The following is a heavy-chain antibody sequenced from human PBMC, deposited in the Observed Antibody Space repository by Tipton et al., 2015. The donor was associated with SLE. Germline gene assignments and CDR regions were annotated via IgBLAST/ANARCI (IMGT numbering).Heavy chain of an antibody. D-gene: IGHD1-26*01. V-gene: IGHV4-59*11. CDR3: ARDKVGATTLDY. CDR2: IYYSGST. J-gene: IGHJ4*02. Sequence: TLSLTCTVSGGSISSHYWSWIRQPPGKGLEWIGYIYYSGSTNYNPSLKSRVTISVDTSKNQFSLKLSSVTAADTAVYYCARDKVGATTLDYWGQGTLVTVSS. CDR1: GGSISSHY.